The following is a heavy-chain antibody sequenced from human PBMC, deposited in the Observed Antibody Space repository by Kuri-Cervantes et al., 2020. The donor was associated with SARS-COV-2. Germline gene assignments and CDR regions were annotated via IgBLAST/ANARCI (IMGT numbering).Heavy chain of an antibody. J-gene: IGHJ4*02. CDR2: INPNSGGT. CDR1: GGTFSSYA. CDR3: ARDDPNQAAMGTFDY. V-gene: IGHV1-2*02. Sequence: ASVKVSCKASGGTFSSYAISWVRQAPGQGLEWMGWINPNSGGTNYAQKFQGRVTMTRDTSISTAYMELSRLRSDDTAVYYCARDDPNQAAMGTFDYWGQGTLVTVSS. D-gene: IGHD6-13*01.